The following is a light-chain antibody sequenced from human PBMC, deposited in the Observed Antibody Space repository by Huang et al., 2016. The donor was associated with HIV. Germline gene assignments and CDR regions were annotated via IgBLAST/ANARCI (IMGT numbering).Light chain of an antibody. Sequence: DIQMTQSPSSLSASVGDRVTITCRASQGISNSLAWYQQKPGKAPKLLLYAASRLKSGVPSRVSGSGSGTDYTLTISSLQPKDFATYYCQQYYSTPPITFGQGTRLEIK. V-gene: IGKV1-NL1*01. CDR2: AAS. CDR3: QQYYSTPPIT. J-gene: IGKJ5*01. CDR1: QGISNS.